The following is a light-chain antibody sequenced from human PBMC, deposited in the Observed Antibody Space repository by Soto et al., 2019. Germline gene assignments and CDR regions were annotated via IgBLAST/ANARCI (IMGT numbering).Light chain of an antibody. J-gene: IGKJ1*01. V-gene: IGKV1-5*03. Sequence: DIQMTQSPSTLSGPVGDRVTLTCRVRQIIGSWLAWYKRKPGKAPRPLIYKASTLKRGVPSRFSGGGSGTEFTLTISSLQLDDFATYYGQRYDSYSEAFGQGPRWIS. CDR2: KAS. CDR1: QIIGSW. CDR3: QRYDSYSEA.